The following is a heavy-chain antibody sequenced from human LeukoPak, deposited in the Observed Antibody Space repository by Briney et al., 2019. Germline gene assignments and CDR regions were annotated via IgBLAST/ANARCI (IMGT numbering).Heavy chain of an antibody. J-gene: IGHJ6*02. V-gene: IGHV1-46*01. CDR3: ATVGYCSSTSCSDYYGMDV. Sequence: ASVKVSCKASGYTFTSYYMHWVRQAPGQGLEWMGITSPSGGSTSYAQKFQGRVTMTRDTSTSTVYMELNSLRAEDTAVYYCATVGYCSSTSCSDYYGMDVWGQGTTVTVSS. D-gene: IGHD2-2*01. CDR1: GYTFTSYY. CDR2: TSPSGGST.